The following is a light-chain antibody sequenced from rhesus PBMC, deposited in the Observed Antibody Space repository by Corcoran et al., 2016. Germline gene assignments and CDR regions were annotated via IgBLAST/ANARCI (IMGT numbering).Light chain of an antibody. CDR2: KAS. CDR1: ENVKNY. Sequence: DIQMTQSPSSLSASVGDRVTITCRASENVKNYLNWYQQKPGKAPKLLIYKASTLQSGVPSRFSGSGSRTDYTFTISSLQPEDVATYYCQHGYGTPFTFGPGTKLDIK. J-gene: IGKJ3*01. CDR3: QHGYGTPFT. V-gene: IGKV1-74*01.